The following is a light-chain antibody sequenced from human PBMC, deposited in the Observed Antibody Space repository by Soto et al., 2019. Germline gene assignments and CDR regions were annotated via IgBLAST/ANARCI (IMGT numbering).Light chain of an antibody. J-gene: IGKJ3*01. CDR3: QQYGSSNFN. V-gene: IGKV3-20*01. CDR1: QSVSSSY. Sequence: EIVLTQSPGTLSLSPGERATLSCRASQSVSSSYLAWYQQKPGQAPRLLIYGASSRATGIPDRFSGSGSGTDFTLTISRLEPEDFAVYYCQQYGSSNFNSGHGTKVDIK. CDR2: GAS.